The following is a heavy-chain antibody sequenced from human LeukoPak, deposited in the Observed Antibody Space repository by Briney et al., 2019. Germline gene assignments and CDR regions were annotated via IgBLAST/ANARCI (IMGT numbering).Heavy chain of an antibody. CDR3: ARGHYYMDV. J-gene: IGHJ6*03. Sequence: KPSETLSLTCAVYGGSFSGYYWSWIRQPAGKGLEWIGRIYTSGSTNYNPSLKSRVTISVDTSKNQFSLKLSSVTAADTAVYYCARGHYYMDVWGKGTTVTISS. V-gene: IGHV4-59*10. CDR2: IYTSGST. CDR1: GGSFSGYY.